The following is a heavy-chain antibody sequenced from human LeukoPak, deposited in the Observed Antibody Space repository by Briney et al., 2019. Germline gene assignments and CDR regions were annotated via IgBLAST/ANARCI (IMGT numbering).Heavy chain of an antibody. D-gene: IGHD2-15*01. V-gene: IGHV3-33*08. Sequence: GGSLRLSCAVSGFTFGNYGMHWVRQAPGKGLEWVALISYDGSSEYYAGSVKGRFTISRDNAKNSLYLQMNSLRAEDTAVYYCARGLPGSDGYWGQGTLVTVSS. J-gene: IGHJ4*02. CDR2: ISYDGSSE. CDR1: GFTFGNYG. CDR3: ARGLPGSDGY.